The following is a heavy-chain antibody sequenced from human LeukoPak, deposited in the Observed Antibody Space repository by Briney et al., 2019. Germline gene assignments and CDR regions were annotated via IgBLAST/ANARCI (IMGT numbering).Heavy chain of an antibody. Sequence: GASVKVSCKASGGTFSSYAISWVRQAPGQGLEWMGRIIPILGIANYAQKFQGRVTITADKSTSTAYMELSSLRSEDTAVYYCARSLYSSGWYESSYYYYGMDVWGQGTTVTVSS. CDR1: GGTFSSYA. CDR2: IIPILGIA. CDR3: ARSLYSSGWYESSYYYYGMDV. J-gene: IGHJ6*02. V-gene: IGHV1-69*04. D-gene: IGHD6-19*01.